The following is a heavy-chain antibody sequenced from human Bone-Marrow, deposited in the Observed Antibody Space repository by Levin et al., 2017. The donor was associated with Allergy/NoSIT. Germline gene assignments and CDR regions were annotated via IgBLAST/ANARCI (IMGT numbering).Heavy chain of an antibody. CDR1: GFTFTSSA. CDR2: IVVGSGNT. V-gene: IGHV1-58*01. D-gene: IGHD6-19*01. CDR3: AAGAGQWLAIYDY. Sequence: SVKVSCKASGFTFTSSAVQWVRQARGQRLEWIGWIVVGSGNTNYAQKFQERVTITRDMSTSTAYMELSSLRSEDTAVYYCAAGAGQWLAIYDYWGQGTLVTVSS. J-gene: IGHJ4*02.